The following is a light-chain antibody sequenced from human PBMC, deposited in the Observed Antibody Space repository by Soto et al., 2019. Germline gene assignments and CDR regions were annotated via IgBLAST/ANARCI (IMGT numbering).Light chain of an antibody. J-gene: IGKJ1*01. CDR2: AAS. CDR1: QGINHY. Sequence: DIQMTQSPSSLSATVGDRVTITCRASQGINHYLAWFQQKPGKVPKLLIYAASSLQSGVPSRFSGSGSGTDFTLTISSLQPEDFATYYCQQSYSTPRTFGQGTKVDIK. CDR3: QQSYSTPRT. V-gene: IGKV1-39*01.